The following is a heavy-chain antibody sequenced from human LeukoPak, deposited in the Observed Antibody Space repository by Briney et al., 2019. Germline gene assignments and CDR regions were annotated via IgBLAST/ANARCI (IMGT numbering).Heavy chain of an antibody. V-gene: IGHV4-4*07. CDR3: ASKQRGEYCSGGGCYLGDAFDI. Sequence: SETLSLTCTLSGGSISGDHLSWIRQPAGKGLEWIGRIYTSGTTNYNPSLKSRVTMSVDTSKNQFSLKLSSVTAADTAVYYCASKQRGEYCSGGGCYLGDAFDIWGQGTMVTVSS. CDR1: GGSISGDH. J-gene: IGHJ3*02. D-gene: IGHD2-15*01. CDR2: IYTSGTT.